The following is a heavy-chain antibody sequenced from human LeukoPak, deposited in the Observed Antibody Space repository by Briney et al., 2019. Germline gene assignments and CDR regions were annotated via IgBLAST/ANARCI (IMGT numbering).Heavy chain of an antibody. CDR1: GFTFSGYA. CDR2: ISDSGGST. V-gene: IGHV3-64D*09. CDR3: VRGYSFGPYGMDV. J-gene: IGHJ6*02. Sequence: GGSLRLSCAASGFTFSGYAMHWVRQAPGKGLEYVSAISDSGGSTYYADSVKGRFTIPRDNSKNTLYLQMSSLRAEDTAVYFCVRGYSFGPYGMDVWGQGTTVTVSS. D-gene: IGHD2-15*01.